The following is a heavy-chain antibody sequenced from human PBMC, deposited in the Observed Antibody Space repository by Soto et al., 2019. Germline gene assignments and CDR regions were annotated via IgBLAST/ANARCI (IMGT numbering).Heavy chain of an antibody. CDR1: GFTFSSYA. CDR2: ISGSGGST. D-gene: IGHD1-20*01. V-gene: IGHV3-23*01. J-gene: IGHJ6*02. Sequence: EVQLLESGGGLVQPGGCLRLSCAASGFTFSSYAMRWVRQAPGKGLEWVSAISGSGGSTYYADSVKGRFTLSRDNSKNALYLQMISLRAEDTAVYYCAKEVYAFGMDFWGQGTTVTVSS. CDR3: AKEVYAFGMDF.